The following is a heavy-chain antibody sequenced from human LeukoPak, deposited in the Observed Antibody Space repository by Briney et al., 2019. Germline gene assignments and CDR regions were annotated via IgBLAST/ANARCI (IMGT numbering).Heavy chain of an antibody. J-gene: IGHJ6*03. CDR2: INSDGSST. CDR3: ARVSSGSYFGYYYYYMDV. Sequence: GGSLRLSCAASGFTFNNYWMHWLRQAPGNGLVWVSRINSDGSSTTYADSVKGPFTISRANAKNSLDLQMNSLRTEDTAVYYCARVSSGSYFGYYYYYMDVWGKGTTVTVSS. D-gene: IGHD1-26*01. CDR1: GFTFNNYW. V-gene: IGHV3-74*01.